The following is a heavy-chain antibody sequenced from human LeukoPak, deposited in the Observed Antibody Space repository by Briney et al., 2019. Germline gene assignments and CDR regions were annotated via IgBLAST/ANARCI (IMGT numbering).Heavy chain of an antibody. CDR1: GYRFTTYW. CDR2: IYPGDSDT. Sequence: GESLQISCKGSGYRFTTYWIGWVRQMPGKGLEWMGIIYPGDSDTRYSPSFQGQVTISADKSITTAYLQWNSLRASDTAMYYCARQTGDNAFDIWGRGTMVTVSS. D-gene: IGHD7-27*01. CDR3: ARQTGDNAFDI. V-gene: IGHV5-51*01. J-gene: IGHJ3*02.